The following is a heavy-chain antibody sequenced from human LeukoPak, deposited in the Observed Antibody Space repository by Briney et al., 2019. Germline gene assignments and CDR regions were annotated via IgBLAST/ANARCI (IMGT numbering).Heavy chain of an antibody. J-gene: IGHJ4*02. Sequence: ASVKVSCKASGYTFTSYGISWVRQAPGQGLEWMGWISANDGNTDYPQKLQGRVTMTTDTSTSTAYMELRSLRSDDTAVYYCATTREWELRIDYWGQGTLVTVSS. V-gene: IGHV1-18*01. D-gene: IGHD1-26*01. CDR1: GYTFTSYG. CDR2: ISANDGNT. CDR3: ATTREWELRIDY.